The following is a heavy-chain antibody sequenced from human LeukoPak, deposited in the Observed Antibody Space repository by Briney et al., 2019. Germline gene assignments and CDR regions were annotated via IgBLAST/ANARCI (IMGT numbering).Heavy chain of an antibody. J-gene: IGHJ4*02. CDR3: ARGGYYDYVWGSYRRLYYFDY. CDR1: GGSFSGYY. V-gene: IGHV4-34*01. Sequence: PETLSLTCAVYGGSFSGYYWSWIRQPPGKGLEWIGEINHSGSTNYNPSLKSRVTISVDTSKNQFSLKLSSVTAADTAVYYCARGGYYDYVWGSYRRLYYFDYWGQGTLVTVSS. CDR2: INHSGST. D-gene: IGHD3-16*02.